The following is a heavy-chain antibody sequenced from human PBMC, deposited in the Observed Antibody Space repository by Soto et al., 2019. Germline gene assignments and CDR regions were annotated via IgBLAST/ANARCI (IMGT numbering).Heavy chain of an antibody. CDR3: ARDQYYYGSGSYPYYYYGMDV. Sequence: QVQLVESGGGLVKPGGSLRLSCAASGFTFSDYYMSWIRQAPGKGLEWVSYISSSGSTIYYADSVKGRFTISMDNAKNSLDMQMNSLRAEDTAVYYCARDQYYYGSGSYPYYYYGMDVWGQGTTVTVSS. V-gene: IGHV3-11*01. D-gene: IGHD3-10*01. CDR1: GFTFSDYY. J-gene: IGHJ6*02. CDR2: ISSSGSTI.